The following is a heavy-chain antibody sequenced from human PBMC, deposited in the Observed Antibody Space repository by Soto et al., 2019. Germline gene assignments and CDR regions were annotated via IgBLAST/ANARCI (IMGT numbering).Heavy chain of an antibody. V-gene: IGHV4-59*08. CDR3: ARRYGSAIDY. J-gene: IGHJ4*02. CDR2: SYYSGST. D-gene: IGHD1-26*01. Sequence: QVQLQESGPGLVKPSETLSLTCTVSGGSISSYYWSWIRQPPGQGLEWIGYSYYSGSTNYNPSLKRRVTISVDTSKNQFSLKLSSVTAADTAVYYCARRYGSAIDYWGQGTLVTVSS. CDR1: GGSISSYY.